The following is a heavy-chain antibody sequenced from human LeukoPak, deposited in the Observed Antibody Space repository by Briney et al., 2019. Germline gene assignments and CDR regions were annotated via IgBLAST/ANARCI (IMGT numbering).Heavy chain of an antibody. CDR3: ARVHNYYGMDV. V-gene: IGHV4-34*01. J-gene: IGHJ6*02. Sequence: SETLSLTCAVYGASFSNYYWTWIRQPPGKGLEWIGEINHSGSPNYNPSLKSRVSITLDTSKNQISLKLSSVTAADTALYYCARVHNYYGMDVWGQGTTVTASS. CDR2: INHSGSP. CDR1: GASFSNYY.